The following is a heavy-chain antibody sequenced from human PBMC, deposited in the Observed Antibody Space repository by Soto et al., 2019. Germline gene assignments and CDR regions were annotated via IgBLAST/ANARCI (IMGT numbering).Heavy chain of an antibody. D-gene: IGHD4-17*01. Sequence: QVQLVQSGAEVKRPGSSVKVSCKDSGGTFSSYPISWVRQAPGQGLEWMGGTNGNLGTGNYAQKFRGRLTITTDISTTTVYMELSSLTSEDTAVYYCARRDSHGYFRYFDNWGQGTLVTVSS. CDR2: TNGNLGTG. CDR1: GGTFSSYP. CDR3: ARRDSHGYFRYFDN. V-gene: IGHV1-69*06. J-gene: IGHJ4*02.